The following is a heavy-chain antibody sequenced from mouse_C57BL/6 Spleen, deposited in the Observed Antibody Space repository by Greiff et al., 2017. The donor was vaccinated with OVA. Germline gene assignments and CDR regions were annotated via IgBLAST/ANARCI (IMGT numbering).Heavy chain of an antibody. J-gene: IGHJ1*03. CDR1: GYTFTSYT. D-gene: IGHD1-1*01. Sequence: QVQLQQSGAELARPGASVKMSCKASGYTFTSYTMHWVKQRPGQGLEWIGYINPSSGYTKYNQKFKDKATLTADKSSSTAYMQLSSLTSEDSAVYYCAREDYYGSSHWYFDVWGTGTTVTVSS. V-gene: IGHV1-4*01. CDR3: AREDYYGSSHWYFDV. CDR2: INPSSGYT.